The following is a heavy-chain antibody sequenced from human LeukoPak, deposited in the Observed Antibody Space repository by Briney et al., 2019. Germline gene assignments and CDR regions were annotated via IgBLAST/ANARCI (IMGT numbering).Heavy chain of an antibody. CDR2: IYYSGST. D-gene: IGHD3-22*01. CDR3: ASQSRYDSRPYYFDY. CDR1: GGSISSSSYY. Sequence: SETLSLTCTVSGGSISSSSYYWGWIRQPPGKGLEWIGSIYYSGSTYYNPSLKSRVTISVDTSKNQFSLKLSSVTAADTVVYYCASQSRYDSRPYYFDYWGQGTLVTVSS. J-gene: IGHJ4*02. V-gene: IGHV4-39*01.